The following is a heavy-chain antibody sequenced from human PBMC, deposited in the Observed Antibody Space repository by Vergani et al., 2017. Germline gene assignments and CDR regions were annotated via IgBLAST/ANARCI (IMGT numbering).Heavy chain of an antibody. V-gene: IGHV4-61*02. J-gene: IGHJ4*02. Sequence: QVQLQESGPGLVKPSQTLSLTCTVSGGSISSGSYYWSWIRQPAGKGLEWIGRIYTSGSTNYNPSLKSRVTISVDTSKNQFSLQLSSVTAADTAVYYCASHYYGSGSYLDYWGQGTLVTVSS. CDR1: GGSISSGSYY. CDR2: IYTSGST. CDR3: ASHYYGSGSYLDY. D-gene: IGHD3-10*01.